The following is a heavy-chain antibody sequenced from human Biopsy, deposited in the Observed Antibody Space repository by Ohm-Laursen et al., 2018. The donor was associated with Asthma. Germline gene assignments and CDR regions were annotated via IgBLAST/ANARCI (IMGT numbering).Heavy chain of an antibody. CDR3: ARHWDWRSFFDY. CDR1: GGSMSSSSYY. J-gene: IGHJ4*02. CDR2: ISYTGSA. Sequence: GTLSLTCTVSGGSMSSSSYYWGWIRQPPGKGLEWMGSISYTGSAYHNPSLKSRVTISVDTSKNHFSLKLSFVTAADTAVYYCARHWDWRSFFDYWGQGTPVTVSS. V-gene: IGHV4-39*01. D-gene: IGHD3/OR15-3a*01.